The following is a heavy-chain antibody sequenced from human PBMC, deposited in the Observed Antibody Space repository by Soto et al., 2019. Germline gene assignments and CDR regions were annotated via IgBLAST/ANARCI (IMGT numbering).Heavy chain of an antibody. CDR3: ARTHRYYYDSSGYYSPFDY. D-gene: IGHD3-22*01. CDR2: IIPIFGTA. J-gene: IGHJ4*02. CDR1: GGTFRSYA. V-gene: IGHV1-69*13. Sequence: SVKVSCKASGGTFRSYAISWVRQAPGQGLEWMGGIIPIFGTANYAQKFQGRVTITADESTSTAYMELSSLRSEDTAVYYCARTHRYYYDSSGYYSPFDYWGQGTLVTVSS.